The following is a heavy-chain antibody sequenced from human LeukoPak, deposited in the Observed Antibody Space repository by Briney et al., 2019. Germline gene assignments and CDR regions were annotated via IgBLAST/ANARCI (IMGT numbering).Heavy chain of an antibody. CDR2: ISSSGSTI. Sequence: GGSLRLSCAASGFTFTNAWMSWVRQAPGKGLEWVSYISSSGSTIYYADSVKGRFTISRDNAKNSLYLQMNSLRAEDTAVYYCARDSCSSTSCGVDYWGQGTLVTVSS. D-gene: IGHD2-2*01. CDR1: GFTFTNAW. V-gene: IGHV3-11*04. CDR3: ARDSCSSTSCGVDY. J-gene: IGHJ4*02.